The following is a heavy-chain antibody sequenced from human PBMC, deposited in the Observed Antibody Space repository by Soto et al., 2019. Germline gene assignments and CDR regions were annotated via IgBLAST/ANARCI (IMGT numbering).Heavy chain of an antibody. CDR2: IDPSDSYT. Sequence: PXESLKISCKGSGYSFTSYWNSWVRQMPGKGLEWMGRIDPSDSYTNYSPSFQGHVTISADKSISTAYLQWSSLKASDTAMYYCARLGQGFSTTVVTIWGQGPLGTVPS. J-gene: IGHJ4*02. V-gene: IGHV5-10-1*01. CDR3: ARLGQGFSTTVVTI. CDR1: GYSFTSYW. D-gene: IGHD4-17*01.